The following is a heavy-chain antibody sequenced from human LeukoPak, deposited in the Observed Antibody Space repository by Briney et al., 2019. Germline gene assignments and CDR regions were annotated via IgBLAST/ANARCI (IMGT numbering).Heavy chain of an antibody. CDR1: GFTFSSYA. CDR2: ISGSGGST. D-gene: IGHD3-22*01. Sequence: GGSLRLSCAASGFTFSSYAMSWVRQAPGKGLEWVSAISGSGGSTYYADSVKGRFTISRDNSKNTLYLQMNSLRAEDTAVYYCARDLRDDSSGYYYYYYGMDVWGQGTTVTVSS. V-gene: IGHV3-23*01. CDR3: ARDLRDDSSGYYYYYYGMDV. J-gene: IGHJ6*02.